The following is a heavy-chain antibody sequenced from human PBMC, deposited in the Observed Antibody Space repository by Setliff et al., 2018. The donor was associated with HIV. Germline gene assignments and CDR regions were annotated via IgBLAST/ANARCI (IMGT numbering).Heavy chain of an antibody. D-gene: IGHD1-26*01. CDR2: ISAYNGNT. J-gene: IGHJ4*02. CDR1: GYTFTSYG. CDR3: ARGGRQWELQGGGSDDY. Sequence: ASVKVSCKASGYTFTSYGISWVRQAPGQGLEWVGWISAYNGNTNYAQKLQGRVTMTTDTSTSTAYMELRGVRSDDTAVYYCARGGRQWELQGGGSDDYWGQGTLVTVSS. V-gene: IGHV1-18*01.